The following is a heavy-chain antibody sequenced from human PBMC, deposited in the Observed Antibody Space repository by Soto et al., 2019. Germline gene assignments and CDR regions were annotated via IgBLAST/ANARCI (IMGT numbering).Heavy chain of an antibody. D-gene: IGHD3-10*01. J-gene: IGHJ6*02. Sequence: VASVKVSCKASGYTFTGYYMHWVRQAPGQGLEWMGWINPNSGGTNYAQKFQGWVTMTRDTSISTAYMELSRLRSDDTAVYYCARDPTSHYYGSGSYYNVPRYGMDVWGQGTTVTVSS. CDR1: GYTFTGYY. CDR3: ARDPTSHYYGSGSYYNVPRYGMDV. CDR2: INPNSGGT. V-gene: IGHV1-2*04.